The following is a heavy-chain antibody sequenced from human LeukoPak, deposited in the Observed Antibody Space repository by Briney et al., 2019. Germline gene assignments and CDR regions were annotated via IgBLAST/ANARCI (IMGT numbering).Heavy chain of an antibody. J-gene: IGHJ4*02. V-gene: IGHV3-30*02. CDR1: GFTFSSYG. CDR2: IRYDGSNK. Sequence: GGSLRLSCAASGFTFSSYGMHWVRQAPGKGLEWVAFIRYDGSNKYYADSVKGRFTISRDDSKNTLYLQMNSLRAEDTAVYYCARSLYSGYDYYFDYWGQGTLVTVSS. CDR3: ARSLYSGYDYYFDY. D-gene: IGHD5-12*01.